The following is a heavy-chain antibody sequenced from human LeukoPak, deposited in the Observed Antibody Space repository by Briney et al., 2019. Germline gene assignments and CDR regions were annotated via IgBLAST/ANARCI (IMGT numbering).Heavy chain of an antibody. D-gene: IGHD5-18*01. CDR3: ARRIEKTAMVDY. CDR1: GGSFSGYY. J-gene: IGHJ4*02. CDR2: INLSGSA. Sequence: SETLSLTCAVYGGSFSGYYWSWIRQPPGKGLEWIGEINLSGSANYNPSLKSRVTISVDTSKNQFSPKLSSVTAADTAVFYCARRIEKTAMVDYWGQGTLVTVSS. V-gene: IGHV4-34*01.